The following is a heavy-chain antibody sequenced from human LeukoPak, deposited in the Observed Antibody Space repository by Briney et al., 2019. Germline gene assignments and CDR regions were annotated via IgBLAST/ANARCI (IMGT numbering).Heavy chain of an antibody. CDR1: GFTFSSYA. D-gene: IGHD1-7*01. CDR3: ARPPNYTYYYYYMDV. CDR2: ISSNGGST. J-gene: IGHJ6*03. Sequence: PGGSLRLSCAASGFTFSSYAMHWVRQAPGKGLEYVSAISSNGGSTYYANSVKGRFTISRDNSKNTLYLQMGSLRAEDMAVYYCARPPNYTYYYYYMDVWGKGTTVTVSS. V-gene: IGHV3-64*01.